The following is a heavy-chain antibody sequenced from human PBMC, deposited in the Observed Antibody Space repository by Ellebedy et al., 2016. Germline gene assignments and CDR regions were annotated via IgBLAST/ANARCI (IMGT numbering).Heavy chain of an antibody. D-gene: IGHD4-17*01. Sequence: SETLSLTCTVSGGSVSSGSYYWNWIRQPPGKGLEWIGYIYYSGSTNYSPSLKSRVTISVDTSKNQFSLRLRSVTAADTAVYYCARQHFGDYVDYWGQGILVTVSS. CDR1: GGSVSSGSYY. CDR3: ARQHFGDYVDY. CDR2: IYYSGST. V-gene: IGHV4-61*01. J-gene: IGHJ4*02.